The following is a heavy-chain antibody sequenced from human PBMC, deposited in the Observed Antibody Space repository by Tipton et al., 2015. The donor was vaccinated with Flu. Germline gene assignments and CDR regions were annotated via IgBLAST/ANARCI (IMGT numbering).Heavy chain of an antibody. CDR2: IYTSGST. V-gene: IGHV4-61*02. J-gene: IGHJ4*02. CDR1: GGSISSGSYY. D-gene: IGHD5-18*01. Sequence: LRLSCTVSGGSISSGSYYWSWIRQPAGKGLEWIGRIYTSGSTNYNPSLKSQVTISVDTSKNQFSLKLSSVTAADTAVYYCARAGYSYSALHFDYWGQGTLVTVSS. CDR3: ARAGYSYSALHFDY.